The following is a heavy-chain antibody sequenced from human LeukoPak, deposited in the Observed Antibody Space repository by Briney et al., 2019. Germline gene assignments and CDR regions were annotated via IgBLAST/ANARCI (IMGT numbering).Heavy chain of an antibody. D-gene: IGHD1-26*01. Sequence: SGPTLVKPTQTLTLTCTFSGFSLSTRGVGVGWIRQPPGKALEWLALIYWNDDKRYSPSLKSRLTITKDTSKNQVVLTMTNMDPVDTATYYCAHRRHGATGFPSDAFDIWGQGTMVTVSS. CDR1: GFSLSTRGVG. CDR3: AHRRHGATGFPSDAFDI. CDR2: IYWNDDK. V-gene: IGHV2-5*01. J-gene: IGHJ3*02.